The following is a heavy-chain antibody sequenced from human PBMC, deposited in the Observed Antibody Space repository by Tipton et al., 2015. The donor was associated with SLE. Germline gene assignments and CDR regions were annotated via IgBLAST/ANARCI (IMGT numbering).Heavy chain of an antibody. Sequence: LSLTCNVSGGSISSHYWSWVRQAPGKGLEWVANIKQDGSEKYYVDSVKGRFTISRDNAKNSLYLQMNSLRAEDTAVYYCGRAPGMDYWGQGTPVTVSS. J-gene: IGHJ4*02. D-gene: IGHD6-13*01. V-gene: IGHV3-7*01. CDR1: GGSISSHY. CDR2: IKQDGSEK. CDR3: GRAPGMDY.